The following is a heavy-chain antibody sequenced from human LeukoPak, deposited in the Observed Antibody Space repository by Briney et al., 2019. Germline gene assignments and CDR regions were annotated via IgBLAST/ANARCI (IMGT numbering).Heavy chain of an antibody. Sequence: ASVKVYCKASGYTFTSYGISWVRQAPGQGLEWMGWISAYNGNTNYAQKLRGRVTMTTDTSTSTAYMELRSLRSDDTAVYYCARDTPTGSSGYYYAAGNFDYWGQGTLVTVSS. CDR2: ISAYNGNT. CDR3: ARDTPTGSSGYYYAAGNFDY. D-gene: IGHD3-22*01. CDR1: GYTFTSYG. V-gene: IGHV1-18*01. J-gene: IGHJ4*02.